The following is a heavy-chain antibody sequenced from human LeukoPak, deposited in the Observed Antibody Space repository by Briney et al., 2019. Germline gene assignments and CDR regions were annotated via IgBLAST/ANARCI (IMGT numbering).Heavy chain of an antibody. J-gene: IGHJ6*02. Sequence: SETLSLTCTVSGGSISSYDWSWIRQPPGKGLEWIGYVFYSGSTNYNPSLKSRVIISMDTSANQFALKLTSVTAADTAVYYCARLRMITGAQWNYYYGMDVWGQGTTVTVSS. D-gene: IGHD3-16*01. V-gene: IGHV4-59*08. CDR2: VFYSGST. CDR3: ARLRMITGAQWNYYYGMDV. CDR1: GGSISSYD.